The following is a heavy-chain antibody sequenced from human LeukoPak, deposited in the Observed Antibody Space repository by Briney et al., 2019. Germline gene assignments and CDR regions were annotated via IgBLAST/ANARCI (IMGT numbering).Heavy chain of an antibody. CDR3: ARGVGQDAFDI. Sequence: GGSLRLSCADAGFTIRTNYMSWVRQAPGKGLEWVSVIYSGGNTYYADSVKGRFTFSKDNSKYTLYLQITNLRVEDTAVYYCARGVGQDAFDIWGQGTMVTVSS. J-gene: IGHJ3*02. D-gene: IGHD1-26*01. CDR2: IYSGGNT. V-gene: IGHV3-53*01. CDR1: GFTIRTNY.